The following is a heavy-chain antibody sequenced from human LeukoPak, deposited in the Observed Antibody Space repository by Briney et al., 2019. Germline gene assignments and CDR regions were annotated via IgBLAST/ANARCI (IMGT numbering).Heavy chain of an antibody. CDR3: ARGYGSGGYYNY. CDR1: GGSISTYY. Sequence: SETLSLTCTVSGGSISTYYWSLIRQPPGKGLEWIGYIFYSGNTNYNPSLKSRVTISVDTSKNQFSLKLSSVTAADTAVYYCARGYGSGGYYNYWGQGTLVTVSS. D-gene: IGHD3-10*01. V-gene: IGHV4-59*12. CDR2: IFYSGNT. J-gene: IGHJ4*02.